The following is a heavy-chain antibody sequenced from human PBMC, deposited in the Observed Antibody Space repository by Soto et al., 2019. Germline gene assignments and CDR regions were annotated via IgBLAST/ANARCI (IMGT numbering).Heavy chain of an antibody. J-gene: IGHJ4*02. CDR2: ITAYNGNT. D-gene: IGHD2-15*01. CDR1: GYTFTSYG. CDR3: VVAAQPYYFDY. V-gene: IGHV1-18*01. Sequence: QVQLVQSGAEVKKPGASVKVSCKASGYTFTSYGISWVRQTAGQGLEWMGWITAYNGNTNYAQKFQGRVTMTTDTSTSTVYMELRSLRSDDTAVYYCVVAAQPYYFDYWGQGTLVTVSS.